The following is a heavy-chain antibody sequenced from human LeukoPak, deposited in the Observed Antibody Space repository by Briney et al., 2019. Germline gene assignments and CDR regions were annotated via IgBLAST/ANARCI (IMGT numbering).Heavy chain of an antibody. D-gene: IGHD3-16*01. CDR3: ARGPPPYTEGDLFYYYGLDV. CDR1: GGTFSSYA. V-gene: IGHV1-69*01. CDR2: IIPIFGTA. Sequence: GSSVTVSCTASGGTFSSYAISWVRQAPGQGLEWMGGIIPIFGTANYAQKFQGRVTITADESTSTAYMELSSLRSDDTAVYHCARGPPPYTEGDLFYYYGLDVWGQGTTVTVSS. J-gene: IGHJ6*02.